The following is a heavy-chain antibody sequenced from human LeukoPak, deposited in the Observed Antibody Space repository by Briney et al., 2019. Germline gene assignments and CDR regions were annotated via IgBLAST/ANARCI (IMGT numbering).Heavy chain of an antibody. CDR1: GFSFITYN. J-gene: IGHJ6*04. V-gene: IGHV3-21*01. CDR2: ISSTSSYI. CDR3: AELGITMIGGV. Sequence: GGSLRLSCAASGFSFITYNMNWVRQAPGKGLEWGSSISSTSSYIYYADSVKGRFTISRDNAKNSLYLQMNSLRAEDTAVYYCAELGITMIGGVWGKGTTVTISS. D-gene: IGHD3-10*02.